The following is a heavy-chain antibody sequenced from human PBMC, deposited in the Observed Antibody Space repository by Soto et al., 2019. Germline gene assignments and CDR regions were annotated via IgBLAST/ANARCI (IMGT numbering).Heavy chain of an antibody. V-gene: IGHV1-18*04. CDR3: ATLAGIMEWVFFDT. Sequence: GASVKVSCKASGYTFTSYGISWVRQAPGQGPEWMGWISGHTGNTNHPQSLQGRVTMTTDTSRNTAYMELRSLRSDDTAVYYCATLAGIMEWVFFDTWGHGTLVTVSS. CDR1: GYTFTSYG. CDR2: ISGHTGNT. J-gene: IGHJ4*01. D-gene: IGHD3-3*01.